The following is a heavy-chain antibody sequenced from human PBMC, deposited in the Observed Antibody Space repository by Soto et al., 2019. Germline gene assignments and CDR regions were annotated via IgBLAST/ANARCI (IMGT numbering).Heavy chain of an antibody. Sequence: GGSLKISCKVSGYSFTTYWIAWVRQMPGKGLEWMGIIYPADSDTRYSPSFQGQVTISADKSISTAYLQWSSLKASDTAMYYCARSHCSGGSCYSEVYYGMDVWGQGTTVTVSS. J-gene: IGHJ6*02. CDR2: IYPADSDT. CDR1: GYSFTTYW. CDR3: ARSHCSGGSCYSEVYYGMDV. D-gene: IGHD2-15*01. V-gene: IGHV5-51*01.